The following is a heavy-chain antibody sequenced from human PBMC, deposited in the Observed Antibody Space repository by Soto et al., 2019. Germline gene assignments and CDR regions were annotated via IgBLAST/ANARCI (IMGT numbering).Heavy chain of an antibody. CDR3: ARDSGYSSSWGFDP. D-gene: IGHD6-13*01. J-gene: IGHJ5*02. CDR2: IYYSGST. V-gene: IGHV4-31*03. CDR1: GGSISSGGYY. Sequence: PSETLSLTCTVSGGSISSGGYYWSSIRQHPGKGLEWIGYIYYSGSTYYNPSLKSRVTISVDTSKNQFSLKLSSVTAADTAVYYCARDSGYSSSWGFDPWGQGTLVTVSS.